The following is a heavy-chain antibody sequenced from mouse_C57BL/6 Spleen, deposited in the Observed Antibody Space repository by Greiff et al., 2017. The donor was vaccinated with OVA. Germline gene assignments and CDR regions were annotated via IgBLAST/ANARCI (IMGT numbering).Heavy chain of an antibody. J-gene: IGHJ2*01. CDR2: IYPGDGDT. V-gene: IGHV1-80*01. CDR1: GYAFSSYW. Sequence: QVQLQQSGAELVKPGASVKISCKASGYAFSSYWMNWVKQRPGKGLEWIGQIYPGDGDTNYNGKFKGKATLTADKSSSTAYMQLSSLTSEDSAVYFCARDYYGSGSDYWGQGTTLTVSS. CDR3: ARDYYGSGSDY. D-gene: IGHD1-1*01.